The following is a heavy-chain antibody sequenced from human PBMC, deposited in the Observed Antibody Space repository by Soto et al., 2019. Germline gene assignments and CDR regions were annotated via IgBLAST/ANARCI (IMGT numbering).Heavy chain of an antibody. Sequence: PGESLKISCKASGYSFTTYWIGWVRQMPGKGLELMGIMYPGDSDTRYSPSFQGQVTISADKSINTAYLQWSSLKASDTAMYYCARQLDSSGYNWAIWGQGTMVTVSS. CDR1: GYSFTTYW. D-gene: IGHD3-22*01. CDR3: ARQLDSSGYNWAI. CDR2: MYPGDSDT. J-gene: IGHJ3*02. V-gene: IGHV5-51*01.